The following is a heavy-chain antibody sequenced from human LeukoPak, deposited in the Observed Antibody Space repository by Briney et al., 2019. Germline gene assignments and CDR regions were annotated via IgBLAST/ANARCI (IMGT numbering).Heavy chain of an antibody. CDR1: GYSISSGYY. CDR3: ARSEGGDAFDI. V-gene: IGHV4-38-2*02. J-gene: IGHJ3*02. CDR2: IYHSGST. D-gene: IGHD3-16*01. Sequence: SETLSLTCTASGYSISSGYYWGWIRQPPGKGLEWIGSIYHSGSTYYNPSLKSRVTISVDTSKNQFSLKLSSVTAADTAVYYCARSEGGDAFDIWGQGTMVTVSS.